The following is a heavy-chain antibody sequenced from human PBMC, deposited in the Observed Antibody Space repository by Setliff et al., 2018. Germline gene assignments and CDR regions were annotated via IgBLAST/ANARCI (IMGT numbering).Heavy chain of an antibody. V-gene: IGHV4-59*12. CDR2: IYSSGSS. CDR3: ARSLRGPYDYVWGSYPRNWFDP. D-gene: IGHD3-16*02. CDR1: GGSISSSY. Sequence: SETLSLTCSVSGGSISSSYWTWIRQPPGKGLEWIGYIYSSGSSNYNPSLKSRVTISVDTSKNQFSLKLSSVTAADTAVYYCARSLRGPYDYVWGSYPRNWFDPWGQGTLVTVSS. J-gene: IGHJ5*02.